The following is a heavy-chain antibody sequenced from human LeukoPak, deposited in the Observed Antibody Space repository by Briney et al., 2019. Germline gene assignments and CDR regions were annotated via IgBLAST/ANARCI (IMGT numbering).Heavy chain of an antibody. D-gene: IGHD6-13*01. Sequence: SETLSLTCTVSGGSISSGDYYWSWIRQPPGKGLEWIGYIYYSGSTYYNPSLKSRVTISVDTSKNQFFLKLSSVTAADTAVYYCARDTIAAGYYFDYWGQGTLVTVSS. CDR2: IYYSGST. J-gene: IGHJ4*02. CDR1: GGSISSGDYY. CDR3: ARDTIAAGYYFDY. V-gene: IGHV4-30-4*01.